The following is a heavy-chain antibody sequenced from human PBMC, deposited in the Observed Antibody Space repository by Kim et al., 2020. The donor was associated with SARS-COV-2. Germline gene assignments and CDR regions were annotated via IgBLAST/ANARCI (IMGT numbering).Heavy chain of an antibody. CDR2: IKQDGSAK. J-gene: IGHJ6*02. CDR3: AALYQVVTYGMDV. Sequence: GGSLRLSCAASGFTFSSYRMNWVRQAPGKGLEWVANIKQDGSAKFYVDSVKGRFTISRDNAKDSLYLQMNSLRAEDTAVYFCAALYQVVTYGMDVWGQGTTGTVSS. CDR1: GFTFSSYR. D-gene: IGHD2-15*01. V-gene: IGHV3-7*01.